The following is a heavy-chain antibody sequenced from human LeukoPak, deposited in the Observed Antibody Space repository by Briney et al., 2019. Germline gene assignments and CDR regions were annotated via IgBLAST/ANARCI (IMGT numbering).Heavy chain of an antibody. J-gene: IGHJ4*02. V-gene: IGHV3-23*01. CDR2: ISGSGGST. CDR1: GFTFSSYA. CDR3: AKSPDYGDYPQLDY. Sequence: AGGSLRLSCAASGFTFSSYAMSWVRQAPGKGLEWVSAISGSGGSTYYADSMKGRFTISRDNSKNTLYLQMNSLRAEDMAVYYCAKSPDYGDYPQLDYWGQGTLVTVSS. D-gene: IGHD4-17*01.